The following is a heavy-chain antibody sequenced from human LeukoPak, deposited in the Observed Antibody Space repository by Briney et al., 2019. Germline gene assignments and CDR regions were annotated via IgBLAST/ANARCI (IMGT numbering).Heavy chain of an antibody. CDR3: VGHDY. J-gene: IGHJ4*02. Sequence: GGSLRLSCGASGFTISSNYWMNWVRQAPGKGLEWVANIKQDGSEKYYVDSVKGRFTISRNNAKNSLDLQMNSLRAEDTAVYYCVGHDYWGQGILVTVSS. CDR1: GFTISSNYW. V-gene: IGHV3-7*01. CDR2: IKQDGSEK.